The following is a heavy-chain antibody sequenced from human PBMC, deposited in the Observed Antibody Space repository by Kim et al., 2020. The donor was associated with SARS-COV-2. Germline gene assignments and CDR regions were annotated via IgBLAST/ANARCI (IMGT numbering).Heavy chain of an antibody. Sequence: GGSLRLSCAASGFTFSSYAMSWVRQAPGKGLELVSAISGSGGSTYYADSVKGRFTISRDNSKNTLYLQMNSLRAEDTAVYYCAKYTEDIVVVVAALFTASDDYYGMDVWGQGTTVTVSS. CDR2: ISGSGGST. CDR1: GFTFSSYA. CDR3: AKYTEDIVVVVAALFTASDDYYGMDV. J-gene: IGHJ6*02. V-gene: IGHV3-23*01. D-gene: IGHD2-15*01.